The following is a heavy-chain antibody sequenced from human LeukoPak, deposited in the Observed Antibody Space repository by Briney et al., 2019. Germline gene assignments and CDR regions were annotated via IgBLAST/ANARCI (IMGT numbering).Heavy chain of an antibody. CDR2: ISTSSSYI. D-gene: IGHD5-18*01. CDR1: GFTFSSYT. CDR3: ARDLGGYSYGSHFDY. J-gene: IGHJ4*02. V-gene: IGHV3-21*01. Sequence: PGGSLRLSCAASGFTFSSYTMNWVRQAPGKGLEWVSSISTSSSYIYYGDSVKGRFTISRDNARNSLYLQMNSLRAEDTAVYYCARDLGGYSYGSHFDYWGQGTLVTVSS.